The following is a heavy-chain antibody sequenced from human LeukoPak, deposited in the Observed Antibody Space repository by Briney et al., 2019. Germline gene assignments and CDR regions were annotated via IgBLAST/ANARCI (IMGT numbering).Heavy chain of an antibody. CDR3: AKGLYESSGRYYYHIDV. CDR2: IYYSGST. Sequence: KPSETLSLTCTVSGGSISSYYWSWIRQPPGKGLEWIGYIYYSGSTNYNPSLKSRVTISVDTSKNQFSLKMSSVTAADTAVYYCAKGLYESSGRYYYHIDVWGKGTAVTIS. D-gene: IGHD3-22*01. CDR1: GGSISSYY. J-gene: IGHJ6*03. V-gene: IGHV4-59*08.